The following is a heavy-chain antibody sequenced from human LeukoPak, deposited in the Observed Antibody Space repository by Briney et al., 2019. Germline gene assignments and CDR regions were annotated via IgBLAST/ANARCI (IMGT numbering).Heavy chain of an antibody. J-gene: IGHJ4*02. CDR3: ARDSLYYGSVTIIDY. D-gene: IGHD3-10*01. V-gene: IGHV3-21*01. CDR1: GFTFSSYS. CDR2: ISSSGSFI. Sequence: GGSLRLSCAASGFTFSSYSMNWVRQAPGEGLEWVSSISSSGSFIYYADSVKGRFTISRDNARNSLSLQMDSLRAEDTAMYYCARDSLYYGSVTIIDYWGQGTLVTVSS.